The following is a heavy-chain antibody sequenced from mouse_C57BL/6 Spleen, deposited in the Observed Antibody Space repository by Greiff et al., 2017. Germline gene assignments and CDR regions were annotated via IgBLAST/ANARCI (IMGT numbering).Heavy chain of an antibody. CDR1: GFTFSSYA. J-gene: IGHJ4*01. Sequence: EVKVVESGGGLVKPGGSLKLSCAASGFTFSSYAMSWVRQTPEKRLEWVATISDGGSYTYYPDNVKGRFTISRDNAKNNLYLQMSHLKSEDTAMYYCASRYYGAMDYWGQGTSVTVSS. V-gene: IGHV5-4*03. CDR2: ISDGGSYT. CDR3: ASRYYGAMDY. D-gene: IGHD1-1*01.